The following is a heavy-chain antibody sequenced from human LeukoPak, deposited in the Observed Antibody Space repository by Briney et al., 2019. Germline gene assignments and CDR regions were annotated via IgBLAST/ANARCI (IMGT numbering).Heavy chain of an antibody. D-gene: IGHD2-2*01. Sequence: PSETLSLTCALYGESFRGYYWSWLRRPPGKGLKCIEEINHYGNTKFDPSLKRRVTISTDTSKNHFALRLKSVTAADTAVYYCAREAYCSSTRCYGGGVDYWGQGTLVTVSS. J-gene: IGHJ4*02. CDR2: INHYGNT. CDR1: GESFRGYY. CDR3: AREAYCSSTRCYGGGVDY. V-gene: IGHV4-34*01.